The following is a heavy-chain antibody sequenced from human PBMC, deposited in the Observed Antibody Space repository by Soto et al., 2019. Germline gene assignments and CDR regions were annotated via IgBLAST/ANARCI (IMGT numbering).Heavy chain of an antibody. J-gene: IGHJ6*02. CDR3: AKDNDIVVVPAAKGMGV. CDR2: ISYDGSNK. Sequence: PGGSLRLSCAASGFTFSSYGMHWVRQAPGKGLEWVAVISYDGSNKYYADSVKGRFTISRDNSKNTLYLQMNSLRAEDTAVYYCAKDNDIVVVPAAKGMGVWGQGTTVTVSS. V-gene: IGHV3-30*18. CDR1: GFTFSSYG. D-gene: IGHD2-2*01.